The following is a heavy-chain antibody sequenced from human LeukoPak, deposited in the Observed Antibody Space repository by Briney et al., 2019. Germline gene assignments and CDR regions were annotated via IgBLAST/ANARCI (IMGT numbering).Heavy chain of an antibody. CDR3: ARRRAEDYNDFVHFDF. CDR2: IWYDGSNK. Sequence: PGGSLRLSCAASGFTFSSYGMHWVRQAPGKGLEWVAVIWYDGSNKYYADSVKGRFTISRDNSKNTLYLQMNSLRAEDTAIYYCARRRAEDYNDFVHFDFWGHGTLVTVSS. CDR1: GFTFSSYG. J-gene: IGHJ4*01. V-gene: IGHV3-33*01. D-gene: IGHD4-17*01.